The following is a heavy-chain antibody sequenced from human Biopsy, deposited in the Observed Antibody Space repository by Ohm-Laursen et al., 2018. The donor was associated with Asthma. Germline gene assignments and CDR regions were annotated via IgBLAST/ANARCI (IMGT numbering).Heavy chain of an antibody. D-gene: IGHD1-26*01. CDR1: GASITTGGYC. Sequence: TLSLTCIVSGASITTGGYCWNWIRQPPGKGLEWIGYIHYSGTSYFNPSLKSRVSFSRDTSKNQFSLRLSSVTAADTAMYYFAGIPRGSGSFFVDYWGQGTLVTVSS. J-gene: IGHJ4*02. V-gene: IGHV4-31*03. CDR2: IHYSGTS. CDR3: AGIPRGSGSFFVDY.